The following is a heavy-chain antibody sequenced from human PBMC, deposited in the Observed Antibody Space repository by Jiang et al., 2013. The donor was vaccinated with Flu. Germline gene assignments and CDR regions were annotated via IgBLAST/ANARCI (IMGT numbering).Heavy chain of an antibody. CDR3: ARETVVVPAAIYNWFDP. CDR2: INHSGST. V-gene: IGHV4-34*01. D-gene: IGHD2-2*01. Sequence: LLKPSETLSLTCAVYGGSFSGYYWSWIRQPPGKGLEWIGEINHSGSTNYNPSLKSRVTISVDTSKNQFSLKLSSVTAADTAVYYCARETVVVPAAIYNWFDPWGQGTLVTVSS. J-gene: IGHJ5*02. CDR1: GGSFSGYY.